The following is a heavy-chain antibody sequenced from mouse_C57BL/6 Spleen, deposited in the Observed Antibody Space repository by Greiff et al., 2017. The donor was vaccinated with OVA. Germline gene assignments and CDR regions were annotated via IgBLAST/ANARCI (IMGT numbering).Heavy chain of an antibody. Sequence: EVKLVESEGGLVQPGSSMKLSCTASGFTFSDYYMAWVRQVPEKGLEWVANINYDGSSTYYLDSLKSRFIISRDNAKNILYLQMSSLKSEDTATYYCARDTDSSGYGGFAYWGQGTLVTVSA. CDR3: ARDTDSSGYGGFAY. CDR2: INYDGSST. CDR1: GFTFSDYY. D-gene: IGHD3-2*02. V-gene: IGHV5-16*01. J-gene: IGHJ3*01.